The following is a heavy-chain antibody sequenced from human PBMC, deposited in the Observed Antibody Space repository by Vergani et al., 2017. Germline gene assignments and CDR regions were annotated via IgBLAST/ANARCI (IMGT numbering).Heavy chain of an antibody. V-gene: IGHV3-23*01. CDR1: GFTFSSYA. CDR3: AKDVFYQLLYGGARAHFDY. CDR2: ISGSGGST. J-gene: IGHJ4*02. Sequence: EVQLLESGGGLVQPGGSLRLSCAASGFTFSSYAMSWVRQAPGKGLEWVSAISGSGGSTYYADSVKGRFTISRDNSKNTLYLQMNSLRAEDTAVYDCAKDVFYQLLYGGARAHFDYWGQGTLVTVSS. D-gene: IGHD2-2*02.